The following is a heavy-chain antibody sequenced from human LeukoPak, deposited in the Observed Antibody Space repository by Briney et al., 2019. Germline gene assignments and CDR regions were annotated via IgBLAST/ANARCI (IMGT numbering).Heavy chain of an antibody. CDR3: AKFLGVSVWYGIIDP. CDR1: GFIFTNHA. CDR2: VTNSGDTT. Sequence: GGSLRLSCAASGFIFTNHAMSWVRQAPGKGLEWVSTVTNSGDTTYYADSVKGRFTISRDNSKNTLYLQMNNLRAEDTAVYYCAKFLGVSVWYGIIDPWGRGTLVTVSS. V-gene: IGHV3-23*01. D-gene: IGHD3-10*01. J-gene: IGHJ5*02.